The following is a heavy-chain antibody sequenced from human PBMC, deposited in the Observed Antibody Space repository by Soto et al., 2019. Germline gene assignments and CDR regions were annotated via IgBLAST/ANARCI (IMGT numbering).Heavy chain of an antibody. CDR1: GFTFCDYY. D-gene: IGHD6-13*01. V-gene: IGHV3-11*01. CDR3: ARDARYASSSYGFDV. Sequence: QVQLVESGGGLVKPGGSLRLSCVASGFTFCDYYMSWIRQAPGKGLEWVSYISNSGHAIYYADSVKGRFTVSRDNSNNSMSLQMDSLRADDTAIYYCARDARYASSSYGFDVWGQGTTVSVSS. CDR2: ISNSGHAI. J-gene: IGHJ6*02.